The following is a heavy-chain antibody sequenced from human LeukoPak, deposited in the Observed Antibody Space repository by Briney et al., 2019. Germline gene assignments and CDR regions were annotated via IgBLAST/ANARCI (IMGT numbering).Heavy chain of an antibody. D-gene: IGHD6-19*01. CDR3: AHSLLMAGNLTWFDP. Sequence: KQSGPWLVKPTQTLTLTCTFSGFSLSTSGVGVGWIRQPPGKALEWLALIYWDDDKHYSPSLKSRLTVTKDTSKNQVVLTMTNMDPVDTATYYCAHSLLMAGNLTWFDPWGQGTMLSVS. J-gene: IGHJ5*02. V-gene: IGHV2-5*02. CDR2: IYWDDDK. CDR1: GFSLSTSGVG.